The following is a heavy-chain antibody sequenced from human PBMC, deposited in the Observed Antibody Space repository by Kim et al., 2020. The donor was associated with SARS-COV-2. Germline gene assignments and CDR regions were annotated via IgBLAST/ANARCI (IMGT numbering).Heavy chain of an antibody. CDR2: INPSGGST. CDR1: GYTFTSYY. V-gene: IGHV1-46*01. J-gene: IGHJ6*04. CDR3: ARGGHYDFWSGYSKRHGMGV. D-gene: IGHD3-3*01. Sequence: ASVKVSCKASGYTFTSYYMHWVRQAPGQGLEWMGIINPSGGSTSYAQKFQGRVTMTRDTSTSTVYMELSSLRSEDTAVYYCARGGHYDFWSGYSKRHGMGVWGKGTTVTVSS.